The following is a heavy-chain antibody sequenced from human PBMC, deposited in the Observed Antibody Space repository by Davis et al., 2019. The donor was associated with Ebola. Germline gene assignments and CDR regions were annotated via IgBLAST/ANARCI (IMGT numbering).Heavy chain of an antibody. J-gene: IGHJ4*02. D-gene: IGHD2-21*02. CDR3: ASLSIVVTERDC. V-gene: IGHV3-48*04. CDR2: ISSTSTTI. Sequence: GESLKISCAASGFTFSTYSMNWVRQVPGKGLEWVSYISSTSTTISYADSVRGRFTISRDNAQGSLYLQMNSLRAEDTAIYYCASLSIVVTERDCWGQGALVTVSS. CDR1: GFTFSTYS.